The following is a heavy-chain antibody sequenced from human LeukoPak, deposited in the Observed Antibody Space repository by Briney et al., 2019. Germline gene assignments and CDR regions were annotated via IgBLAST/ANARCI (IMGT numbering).Heavy chain of an antibody. J-gene: IGHJ5*02. CDR3: AREAVAELGFDP. CDR2: INANSGGT. CDR1: GYTFTGYY. V-gene: IGHV1-2*02. D-gene: IGHD6-19*01. Sequence: ASVKVSCKASGYTFTGYYMHWVRQAPGQGLEWMGWINANSGGTNYAQKFQGRVTMTRDTSISTAYMELSRLRSDDTAVCYCAREAVAELGFDPWGQGTLVTVSS.